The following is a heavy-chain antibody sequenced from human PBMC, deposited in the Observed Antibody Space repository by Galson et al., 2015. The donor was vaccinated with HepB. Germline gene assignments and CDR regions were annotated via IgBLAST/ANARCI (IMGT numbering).Heavy chain of an antibody. J-gene: IGHJ4*02. D-gene: IGHD6-13*01. V-gene: IGHV7-4-1*02. CDR3: VRDPSSAIAAAGDY. Sequence: SVKVSCKASGYSFVTYGMNWVRQTPGQGLEWMGWIHTRTGNPTYAQGFTGRFVFSLDTSDASVSTAYLQINSLKAEDTAVYYCVRDPSSAIAAAGDYWGQGTLVIVSS. CDR1: GYSFVTYG. CDR2: IHTRTGNP.